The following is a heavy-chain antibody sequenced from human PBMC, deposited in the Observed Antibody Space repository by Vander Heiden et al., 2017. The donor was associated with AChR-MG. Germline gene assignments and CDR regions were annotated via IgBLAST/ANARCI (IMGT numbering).Heavy chain of an antibody. D-gene: IGHD1-1*01. J-gene: IGHJ4*02. CDR2: IHGSGGTT. V-gene: IGHV3-23*01. CDR1: RFNFSSHA. Sequence: EVHLLESGGGLVQPGGSLRLSCAASRFNFSSHAMSWVRQAPGRGLEWVSTIHGSGGTTFYADSVKGRFTISRDDSKSTLYLEMKSLRAEDTAVYYCALEGWGYFDYWGQGTLVTVSS. CDR3: ALEGWGYFDY.